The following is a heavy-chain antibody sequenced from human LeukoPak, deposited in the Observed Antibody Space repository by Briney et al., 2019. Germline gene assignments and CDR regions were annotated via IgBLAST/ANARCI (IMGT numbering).Heavy chain of an antibody. V-gene: IGHV1-18*01. J-gene: IGHJ4*02. Sequence: GASVKVSCKASGYIFSNFAITWVRQAPGQGLEWGGWISPYNGNTHYSPKLQGRVTLTTDTSTSTAYMDLRSLRSDDTAVYSCARDTRSRSYGILDYWGQGPLVTVSS. CDR3: ARDTRSRSYGILDY. CDR1: GYIFSNFA. D-gene: IGHD1-26*01. CDR2: ISPYNGNT.